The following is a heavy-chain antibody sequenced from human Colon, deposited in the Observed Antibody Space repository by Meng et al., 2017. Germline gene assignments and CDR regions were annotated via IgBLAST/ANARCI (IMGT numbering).Heavy chain of an antibody. J-gene: IGHJ4*02. V-gene: IGHV3-23*01. CDR3: AKATDYCTNGVCHPNFDY. CDR2: ISGSGGST. Sequence: GESLKISCAASGFTFSSYAMSWVRQAPGKGLEWVSAISGSGGSTYYADSVKGRFTISRDNSKNTLYLQMNSLRAEDTAVYYCAKATDYCTNGVCHPNFDYWGQGTLVTVSS. CDR1: GFTFSSYA. D-gene: IGHD2-8*01.